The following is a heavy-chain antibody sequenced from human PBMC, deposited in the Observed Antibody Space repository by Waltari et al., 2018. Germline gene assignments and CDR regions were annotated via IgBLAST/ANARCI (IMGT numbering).Heavy chain of an antibody. D-gene: IGHD3-3*01. V-gene: IGHV3-11*01. CDR2: ISRRENIR. J-gene: IGHJ4*02. CDR1: GFSFSDYY. CDR3: ARAREENYGFWSGYSFFFDH. Sequence: QVQLVESGGGLVNPGGSLRLSCAASGFSFSDYYITWIRQVPGKVLEWIAYISRRENIRYHADSVMGRFTISRDNAKKSLFLQMKSLRAEDTAVYFCARAREENYGFWSGYSFFFDHWGQGVLVTVSS.